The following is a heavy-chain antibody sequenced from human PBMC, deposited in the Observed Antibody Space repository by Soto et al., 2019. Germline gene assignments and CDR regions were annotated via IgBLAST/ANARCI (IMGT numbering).Heavy chain of an antibody. CDR2: ISYDGSNK. CDR1: GFTFSSYA. D-gene: IGHD6-19*01. Sequence: GESLKISCAASGFTFSSYAMHWVRQAPGKGLEWVAVISYDGSNKYYADSVKGRFTISRDNSKNTLYLQMNSLRAEDTAVYYCARPLAVADLGLSYFDYWGQGTLVTVSS. CDR3: ARPLAVADLGLSYFDY. V-gene: IGHV3-30-3*01. J-gene: IGHJ4*02.